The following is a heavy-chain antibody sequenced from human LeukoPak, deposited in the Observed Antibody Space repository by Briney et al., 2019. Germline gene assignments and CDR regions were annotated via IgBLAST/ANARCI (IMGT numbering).Heavy chain of an antibody. CDR2: ISYDGSDK. CDR3: ARDQGYDILTGLSDY. V-gene: IGHV3-30*04. D-gene: IGHD3-9*01. J-gene: IGHJ4*02. Sequence: GRSLRLSCEASRFTFRTYAMHWVRQAPGKGLEWVAVISYDGSDKYYADSVKGRFTISRDNSKNTLYLQMNSLRAEDTAVYYCARDQGYDILTGLSDYWGQGTLVTVSS. CDR1: RFTFRTYA.